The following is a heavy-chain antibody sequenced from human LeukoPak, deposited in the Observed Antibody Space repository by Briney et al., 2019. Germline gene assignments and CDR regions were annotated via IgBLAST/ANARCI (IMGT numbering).Heavy chain of an antibody. J-gene: IGHJ4*02. CDR2: INHSGST. CDR1: GGSFSNYY. CDR3: ASQGYCSGGRCYEGH. Sequence: PSETLSLTCAVYGGSFSNYYWSWIRQPPGKGLEWIGEINHSGSTNYNPSLKSRVTISVDTSKKQFSLKLSSVTAADTTLYYCASQGYCSGGRCYEGHWGRGTLVTVSS. D-gene: IGHD2-15*01. V-gene: IGHV4-34*01.